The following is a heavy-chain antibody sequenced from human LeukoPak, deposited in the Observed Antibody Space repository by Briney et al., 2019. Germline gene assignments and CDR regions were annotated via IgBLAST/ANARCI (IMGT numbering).Heavy chain of an antibody. V-gene: IGHV3-30*19. CDR2: ISYDGSNK. J-gene: IGHJ4*02. CDR3: TTSPLSDSSGYYIDY. CDR1: GFTFSSYG. D-gene: IGHD3-22*01. Sequence: PGGSLRLSCAASGFTFSSYGMHWVRQAPGKGLEWVAVISYDGSNKYYADSVKGRFTISRDNSKNTLYLQMNSLRAEDTAVYYCTTSPLSDSSGYYIDYWGQGTLVTVSS.